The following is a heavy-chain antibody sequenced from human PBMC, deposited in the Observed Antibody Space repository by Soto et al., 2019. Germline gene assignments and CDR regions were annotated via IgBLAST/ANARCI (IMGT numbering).Heavy chain of an antibody. J-gene: IGHJ4*02. CDR1: GYTFTNFG. CDR2: ISAYNGNT. V-gene: IGHV1-18*01. D-gene: IGHD3-16*01. Sequence: QVQLVQSGAEVKKPGASVKVSCKTSGYTFTNFGLSWVRQAPGQGLEWMGWISAYNGNTNYSQNYQGRVTMTTGTSTRTACKGQSTLKSDDTAEEYCARGGNPIDYWSQGTLVNVS. CDR3: ARGGNPIDY.